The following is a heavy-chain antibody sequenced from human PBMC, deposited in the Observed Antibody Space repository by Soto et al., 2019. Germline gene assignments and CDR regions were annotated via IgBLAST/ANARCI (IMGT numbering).Heavy chain of an antibody. D-gene: IGHD6-13*01. CDR2: IYWNDDK. V-gene: IGHV2-5*01. Sequence: GSGATLVNPTQTLTLTCTFSGFSLSTSGVGVGWIRQPPGKALEWLALIYWNDDKRYSPSLKSRLTITKDTSKNQVVLTMTNMDPVDTATYYCAHRKSQKRSIAAALRPDAFDIWGQGTMVTVSS. CDR3: AHRKSQKRSIAAALRPDAFDI. J-gene: IGHJ3*02. CDR1: GFSLSTSGVG.